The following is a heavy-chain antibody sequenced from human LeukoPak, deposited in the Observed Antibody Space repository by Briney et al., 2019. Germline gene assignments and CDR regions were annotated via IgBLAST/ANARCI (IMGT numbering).Heavy chain of an antibody. V-gene: IGHV4-34*01. CDR2: INHSGST. J-gene: IGHJ5*02. CDR3: ARVYSNYVGWFDP. CDR1: GGSFSGYY. D-gene: IGHD4-11*01. Sequence: PSETLSLTCAVYGGSFSGYYWSWIRQPPGKGLEWIGEINHSGSTNYNPSLKSRVTISVDTSKNQFSLKLSSVTAADTAVYYRARVYSNYVGWFDPWGQGTLVTVSS.